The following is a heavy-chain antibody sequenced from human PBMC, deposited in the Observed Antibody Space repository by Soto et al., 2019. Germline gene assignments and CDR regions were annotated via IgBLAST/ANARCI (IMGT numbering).Heavy chain of an antibody. D-gene: IGHD3-22*01. V-gene: IGHV3-30*18. CDR1: GFTFSNYG. J-gene: IGHJ3*01. CDR2: ISYDGGNK. Sequence: QVQLVESGGGVVQPGRSLRLSCAASGFTFSNYGMHWVRQAPGKGLEWVAVISYDGGNKFYADSVKGRFTISRDNSKNTLFLQMNSLRAEDTAVYYCAKDGDSSGYSASDVWGQGTMVTVSS. CDR3: AKDGDSSGYSASDV.